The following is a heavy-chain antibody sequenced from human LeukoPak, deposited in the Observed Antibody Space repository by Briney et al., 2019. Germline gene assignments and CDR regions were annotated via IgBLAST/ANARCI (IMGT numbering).Heavy chain of an antibody. Sequence: PGGSLRLSCAASGFTFSSYSMNWVRQAPGKGLEWVSYISSSSSIIYYADSVKGRFTITRDNAKNSLYLQMNSLRAEDTAVYYCARTVGHIRSFGVVDAFDIWGQGTMVTVSS. CDR3: ARTVGHIRSFGVVDAFDI. D-gene: IGHD3-3*01. V-gene: IGHV3-48*01. CDR1: GFTFSSYS. J-gene: IGHJ3*02. CDR2: ISSSSSII.